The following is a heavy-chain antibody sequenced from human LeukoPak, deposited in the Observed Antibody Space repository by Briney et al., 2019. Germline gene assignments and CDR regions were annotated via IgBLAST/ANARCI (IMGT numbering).Heavy chain of an antibody. Sequence: ESGPALVKPTQTLTLTCTFSGFSLSTSGMRVSWIRQPPGKALEWLARIDWDDDKFYSTSLKTRLTISKDTSKNQVVLTMTNMDPVDTATYYCARTPYCGGACYVDYWGQGTLVTVSS. CDR1: GFSLSTSGMR. CDR2: IDWDDDK. CDR3: ARTPYCGGACYVDY. D-gene: IGHD2-21*02. J-gene: IGHJ4*02. V-gene: IGHV2-70*04.